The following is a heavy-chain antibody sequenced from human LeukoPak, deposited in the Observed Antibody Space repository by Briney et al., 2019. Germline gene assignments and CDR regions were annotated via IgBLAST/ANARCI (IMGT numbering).Heavy chain of an antibody. J-gene: IGHJ3*02. CDR2: ISSSSSYI. V-gene: IGHV3-21*01. CDR3: ARETYCSGGSCYKGNAFDI. CDR1: GLTFSSYT. D-gene: IGHD2-15*01. Sequence: GGSLRLSCAASGLTFSSYTMNWVRQAPGKGLEWVSSISSSSSYIYYADSVKGRFTISRDNAKNSLYLQMNSLRADDTAVYYCARETYCSGGSCYKGNAFDIWGQGTMVTVSS.